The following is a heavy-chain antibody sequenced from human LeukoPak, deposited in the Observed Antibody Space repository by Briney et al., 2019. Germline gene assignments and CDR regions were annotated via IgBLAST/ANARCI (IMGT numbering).Heavy chain of an antibody. D-gene: IGHD3-3*01. CDR2: MNPNNDNT. CDR1: GYTYTSYD. Sequence: ASVTVSFKASGYTYTSYDINGVRQATGQGLEWMGWMNPNNDNTGYAQKFQGRVTMTRNTSISTAYMELISLRSEDTAVYYCARDSGGGTYDFSDWGQGTLVTVSS. V-gene: IGHV1-8*01. J-gene: IGHJ4*02. CDR3: ARDSGGGTYDFSD.